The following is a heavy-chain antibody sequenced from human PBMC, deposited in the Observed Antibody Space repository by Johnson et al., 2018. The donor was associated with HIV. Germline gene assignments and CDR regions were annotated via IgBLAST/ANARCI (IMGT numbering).Heavy chain of an antibody. CDR2: ISSNGGST. J-gene: IGHJ1*01. CDR1: GFTFSSYA. CDR3: ARGWELLGLRWAM. V-gene: IGHV3-64*01. Sequence: VQLVESGGGLVQPGGSLRLSYAASGFTFSSYAMHWVRQAPGKGLEYVSAISSNGGSTYYANSVKGRFTISRDNSKNTLYLQMGSLRAEDMAVYYCARGWELLGLRWAMWG. D-gene: IGHD1-26*01.